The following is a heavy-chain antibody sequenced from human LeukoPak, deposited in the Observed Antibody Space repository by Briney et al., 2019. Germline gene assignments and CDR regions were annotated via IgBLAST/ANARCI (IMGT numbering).Heavy chain of an antibody. CDR1: GFTFSSYN. Sequence: GGSLRLSCAASGFTFSSYNMNWVRQAPGKGLEWVSYISSSSSTIYYADSVKGRFTISRDNAKNSMYLQMNSLRAEDTAVYSCAREGVVGGTYYLDYGGRGPLVTFSS. D-gene: IGHD1-26*01. CDR2: ISSSSSTI. J-gene: IGHJ4*02. V-gene: IGHV3-48*01. CDR3: AREGVVGGTYYLDY.